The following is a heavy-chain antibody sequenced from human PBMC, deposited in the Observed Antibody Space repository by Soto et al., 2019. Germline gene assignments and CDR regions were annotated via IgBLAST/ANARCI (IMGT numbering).Heavy chain of an antibody. D-gene: IGHD6-13*01. CDR1: GCTFSSYR. CDR3: ARDSGAKLSSS. Sequence: WASVKVSCKASGCTFSSYRFNWVRQARGQGLEWLGGIVPIYRTADYAQKFQGRVTITADESTRTVYMELSSLKSQDTALYYCARDSGAKLSSSWGQGTLVTVSS. J-gene: IGHJ4*02. CDR2: IVPIYRTA. V-gene: IGHV1-69*13.